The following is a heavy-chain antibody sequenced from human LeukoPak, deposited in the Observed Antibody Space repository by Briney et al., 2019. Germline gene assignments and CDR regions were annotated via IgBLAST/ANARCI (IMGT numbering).Heavy chain of an antibody. CDR3: ARVRVRAVLIAYYYYSMDV. CDR1: GFTFSSYA. Sequence: GGSLRLSCAASGFTFSSYAIHWVRQAPGKGLQWVAVISYDGGHKDYANSVKGRFTISRDNSKNTLYLQMNSLRAEDTAVYYCARVRVRAVLIAYYYYSMDVWGQGTTVTVSS. V-gene: IGHV3-30*04. D-gene: IGHD3-10*01. J-gene: IGHJ6*02. CDR2: ISYDGGHK.